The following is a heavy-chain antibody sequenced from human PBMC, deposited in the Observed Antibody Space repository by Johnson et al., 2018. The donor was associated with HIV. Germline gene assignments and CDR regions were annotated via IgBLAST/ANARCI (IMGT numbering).Heavy chain of an antibody. CDR2: ISYDGSNK. J-gene: IGHJ3*02. CDR3: AKDQGWFGEFMNAFDI. D-gene: IGHD3-10*01. Sequence: QVQLVESGGGVVQPGGSLRLSCAASGFTFSSYGMHWVRQAPGTGLEWVAVISYDGSNKYYADSVKGRFTISRDNSKNTLYLQMNSLRAEDTAVYYCAKDQGWFGEFMNAFDIWGQGTMVTVSS. V-gene: IGHV3-30*19. CDR1: GFTFSSYG.